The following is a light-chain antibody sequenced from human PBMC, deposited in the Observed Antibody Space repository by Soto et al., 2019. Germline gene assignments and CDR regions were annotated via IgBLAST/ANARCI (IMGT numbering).Light chain of an antibody. J-gene: IGKJ4*01. Sequence: EIVMTQSPATLSVSLGGRATLSCRASQSVSTDLAWYQQRPGQAPRLLIYGASTRATGIPARFTGSGSGTEFILTISSLQSEDSAVYYCQQYGSSPRTFGGGTKVDIK. V-gene: IGKV3-15*01. CDR3: QQYGSSPRT. CDR2: GAS. CDR1: QSVSTD.